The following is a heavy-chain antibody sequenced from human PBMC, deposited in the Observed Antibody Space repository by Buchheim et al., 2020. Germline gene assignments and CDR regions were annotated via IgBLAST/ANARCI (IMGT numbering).Heavy chain of an antibody. CDR2: ISGSGGST. CDR3: AKCLRAAPQYKYYFDY. J-gene: IGHJ4*02. CDR1: GFTFSSYA. V-gene: IGHV3-23*01. D-gene: IGHD2-15*01. Sequence: EVQLLESGGGLVQPGGSLRLSCAASGFTFSSYAMSWVRQAPGKGLEWVSAISGSGGSTYYADSVKGRFTISSDNSKNTLYLQMNSLRSEDTAVYYCAKCLRAAPQYKYYFDYWGQGTL.